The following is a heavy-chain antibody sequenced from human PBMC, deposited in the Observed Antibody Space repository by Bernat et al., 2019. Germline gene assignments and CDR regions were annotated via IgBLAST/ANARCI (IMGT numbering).Heavy chain of an antibody. CDR1: GGSISSSSYY. Sequence: QVQLQQWGAGLLKPSETLSLTCTVSGGSISSSSYYWGWIHQPPGKGLEWIGSIYYSGSTYYNPSLKSRVTISVDTSKNQFSLKLSSVTAADTAVYYCARPYYYDSSGYLGYYYGMDVWGQGTTVTVSS. V-gene: IGHV4-39*01. D-gene: IGHD3-22*01. CDR3: ARPYYYDSSGYLGYYYGMDV. J-gene: IGHJ6*02. CDR2: IYYSGST.